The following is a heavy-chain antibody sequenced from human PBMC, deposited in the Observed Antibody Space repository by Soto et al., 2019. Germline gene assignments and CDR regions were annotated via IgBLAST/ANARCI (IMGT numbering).Heavy chain of an antibody. CDR3: AKDYYDSSGYYGWYFDL. D-gene: IGHD3-22*01. Sequence: GGSLRLSCAASGFTFSGYAMSGVRQAPGKGLEWVSAISGSGGSTYYADSVKGRFTISRDNSKNTLYLQMNSLRAEDTAVYYCAKDYYDSSGYYGWYFDLWGRGTLVTVSS. J-gene: IGHJ2*01. CDR1: GFTFSGYA. V-gene: IGHV3-23*01. CDR2: ISGSGGST.